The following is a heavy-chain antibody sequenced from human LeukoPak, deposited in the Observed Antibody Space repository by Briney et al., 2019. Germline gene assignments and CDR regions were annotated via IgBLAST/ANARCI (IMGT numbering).Heavy chain of an antibody. CDR2: IYTSGST. D-gene: IGHD3-3*01. J-gene: IGHJ5*02. Sequence: XPXGXXLEWIGYIYTSGSTNYNPSLKSRVTISVDTSKNQFSLKLSSVTAADTAVYYCARPVIAYDFWSGYYKGSWFDPWGQGTLXT. V-gene: IGHV4-4*09. CDR3: ARPVIAYDFWSGYYKGSWFDP.